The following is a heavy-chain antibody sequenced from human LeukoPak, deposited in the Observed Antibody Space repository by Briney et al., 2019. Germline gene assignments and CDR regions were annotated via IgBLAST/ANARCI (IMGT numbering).Heavy chain of an antibody. Sequence: GGSLRLSCAAAGFTFMNYWMHWVRQAPGKGLVWVSRINIDGSTRYADSVEGRFTISRDNAKNTLYLQMNSLRAEDTAVYYCARAVGSGWFDPWGQGTLVTVSS. CDR1: GFTFMNYW. CDR3: ARAVGSGWFDP. CDR2: INIDGST. J-gene: IGHJ5*02. V-gene: IGHV3-74*01. D-gene: IGHD3-10*01.